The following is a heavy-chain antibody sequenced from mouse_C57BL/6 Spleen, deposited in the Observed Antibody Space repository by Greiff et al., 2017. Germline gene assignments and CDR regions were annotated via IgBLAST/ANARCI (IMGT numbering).Heavy chain of an antibody. V-gene: IGHV2-9-1*01. Sequence: VMLVESGPGLVAPSQSLSITCTVSGFSLTSYAISWVRQPPGKGLEWLGVIWTGGGTNYNSALKSRLSISKDNSKSQVFLKMNRRQTDDTARYYCARALFYGSSDWYFDVWGTGTTVTFSS. D-gene: IGHD1-1*01. J-gene: IGHJ1*03. CDR2: IWTGGGT. CDR1: GFSLTSYA. CDR3: ARALFYGSSDWYFDV.